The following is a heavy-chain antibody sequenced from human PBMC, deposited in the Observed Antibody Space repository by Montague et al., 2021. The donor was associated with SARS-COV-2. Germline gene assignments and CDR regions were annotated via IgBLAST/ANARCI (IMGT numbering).Heavy chain of an antibody. CDR2: IYYSGST. Sequence: TLSLTCTVSGGSISSGGYYWSWIRQHPGKGLEWIGYIYYSGSTYYXPSLKSRVTISVDTSKNQFSLKPSSVTAADTAVYYCAREPRVGQLLSIYYYGMDVWGQGTTVTVSS. D-gene: IGHD2-2*01. CDR3: AREPRVGQLLSIYYYGMDV. J-gene: IGHJ6*02. V-gene: IGHV4-31*03. CDR1: GGSISSGGYY.